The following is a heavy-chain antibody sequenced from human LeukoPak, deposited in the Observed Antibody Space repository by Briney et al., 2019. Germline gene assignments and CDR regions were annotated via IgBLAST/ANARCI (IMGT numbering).Heavy chain of an antibody. CDR3: KKVSYSFFGSFFFSPP. D-gene: IGHD3-3*02. CDR2: ISWNSGSI. J-gene: IGHJ4*02. V-gene: IGHV3-9*01. Sequence: GRSLRLSCAASGFTFDDYAMHWVRQAPGKGLEWVSGISWNSGSIGYADSVKGRFTISRDNAKNSLYLQMNSLRAEDTALYYCKKVSYSFFGSFFFSPPGGQGPLVTVS. CDR1: GFTFDDYA.